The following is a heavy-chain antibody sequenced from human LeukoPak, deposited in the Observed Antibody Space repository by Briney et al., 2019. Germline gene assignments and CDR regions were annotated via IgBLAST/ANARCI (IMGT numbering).Heavy chain of an antibody. CDR1: GGSFSGYY. Sequence: SETLSLTCAVYGGSFSGYYWSWIRQPPGKGLEWVGDINHSGSTNCYPSLKGRVTISVDTSKNQFSLKLSSVTAADTAVFYCARGGAYCGGHCYLDFDSWGQGTLVTVSS. V-gene: IGHV4-34*01. D-gene: IGHD2-21*02. CDR3: ARGGAYCGGHCYLDFDS. CDR2: INHSGST. J-gene: IGHJ4*02.